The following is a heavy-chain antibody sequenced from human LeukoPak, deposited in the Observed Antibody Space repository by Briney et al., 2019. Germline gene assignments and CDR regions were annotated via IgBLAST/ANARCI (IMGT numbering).Heavy chain of an antibody. D-gene: IGHD6-13*01. Sequence: ASVTVSFKSSVYTFTDHYMHCVRQAPGQGLEWMGCINPNSGGTNYAQKFQGRVTMTRDTSISTAYMELSRLRSDDTAVYYCARLVSLRVAAGLGYWGQGTLVTVSS. V-gene: IGHV1-2*02. CDR3: ARLVSLRVAAGLGY. CDR1: VYTFTDHY. J-gene: IGHJ4*02. CDR2: INPNSGGT.